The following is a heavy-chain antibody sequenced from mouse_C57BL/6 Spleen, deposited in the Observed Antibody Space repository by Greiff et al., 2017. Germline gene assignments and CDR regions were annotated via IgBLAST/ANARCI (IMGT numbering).Heavy chain of an antibody. V-gene: IGHV14-4*01. CDR1: GFNIKDDY. Sequence: VQLQESGAELVRPGASVKLSCTASGFNIKDDYMHWVKQRPEQGLEWIGWIDPENGDTEYASKFQGKATITADTSSNTAYLQLSSLTSEDTAVFYCTTLCDGYAFAYWGQGTLVTVSA. J-gene: IGHJ3*01. CDR2: IDPENGDT. D-gene: IGHD2-3*01. CDR3: TTLCDGYAFAY.